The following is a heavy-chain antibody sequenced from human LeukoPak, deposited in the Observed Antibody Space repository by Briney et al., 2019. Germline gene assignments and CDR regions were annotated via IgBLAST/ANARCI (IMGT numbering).Heavy chain of an antibody. J-gene: IGHJ4*02. V-gene: IGHV1-2*02. CDR2: INPNSGGT. D-gene: IGHD5-12*01. CDR3: ARVIVATILQSPCFDY. CDR1: GYTFTGYY. Sequence: GASVKVSCKASGYTFTGYYMHWVRQAPGQGLEWMGWINPNSGGTNYAQKFQGRITMTRDTSISTAYMELSRLRSDDTAVYYCARVIVATILQSPCFDYWGQGTLVTASS.